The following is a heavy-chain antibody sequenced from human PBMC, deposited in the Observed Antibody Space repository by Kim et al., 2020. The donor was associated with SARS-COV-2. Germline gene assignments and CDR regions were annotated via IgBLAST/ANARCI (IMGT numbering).Heavy chain of an antibody. Sequence: SETLSLTCTVSGGSISSGGYYWSWIRQHPGKGLEWIGYIYYSGSTYYNPSLKSRVTISVDTSKNQFSLKLSSVTAADTAVYYCARAVKLWGNAFDIWGQGTTVTVSS. J-gene: IGHJ3*02. V-gene: IGHV4-31*03. CDR2: IYYSGST. CDR1: GGSISSGGYY. D-gene: IGHD2-21*01. CDR3: ARAVKLWGNAFDI.